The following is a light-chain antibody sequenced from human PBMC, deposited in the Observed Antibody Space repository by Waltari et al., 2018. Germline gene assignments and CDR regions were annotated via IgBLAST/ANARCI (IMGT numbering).Light chain of an antibody. CDR1: HCISNS. V-gene: IGKV1-NL1*01. CDR2: GTS. Sequence: DIQMTQSPSSLSASVGDRVTITCRASHCISNSLAWYQQYPGQAPKLLVFGTSRLQSGVPSRFSGRGSGTDYSLTISSLQPEDFGTYYCQQYYDVILTFGGGTNVE. J-gene: IGKJ4*01. CDR3: QQYYDVILT.